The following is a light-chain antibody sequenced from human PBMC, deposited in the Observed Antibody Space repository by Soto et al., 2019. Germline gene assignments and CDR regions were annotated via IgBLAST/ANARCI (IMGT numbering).Light chain of an antibody. V-gene: IGKV3-20*01. Sequence: EIVLTQSPGTLSLSPGERATLACRARQSVSSSYLAWYQQKPGQAPRLLIYGASSMATGIPDRFSGSGYGTDFTLTISKLYHEDFAVYSCQQYGSSPQSFGQGTKVEIK. CDR2: GAS. J-gene: IGKJ1*01. CDR3: QQYGSSPQS. CDR1: QSVSSSY.